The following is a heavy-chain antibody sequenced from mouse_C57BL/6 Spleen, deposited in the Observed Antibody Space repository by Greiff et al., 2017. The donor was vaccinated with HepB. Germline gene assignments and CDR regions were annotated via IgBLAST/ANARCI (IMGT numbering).Heavy chain of an antibody. CDR2: IHPNSGST. J-gene: IGHJ4*01. Sequence: QVQLQQPGAELVKTGASVKLSCKASGYTFTSYWMHWVKQRPGQGLEWIGMIHPNSGSTNYNEKFKSKATLTVDKSSSTAYMQLSSLTSEDSAVYYCARIRSPGTGGYYYAMDYWGQGTSVTVSS. V-gene: IGHV1-64*01. D-gene: IGHD4-1*01. CDR3: ARIRSPGTGGYYYAMDY. CDR1: GYTFTSYW.